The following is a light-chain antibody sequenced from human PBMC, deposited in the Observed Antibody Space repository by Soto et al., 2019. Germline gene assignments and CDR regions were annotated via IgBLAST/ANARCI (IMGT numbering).Light chain of an antibody. V-gene: IGKV3-11*01. CDR1: QSFSSS. CDR3: QQRDSWPIT. Sequence: EIVMTQSPATLSVSPGERATLSCRASQSFSSSLAWYQQKPGQAPRLLIYDASDRATGIPARFSGSGSGTDFTLTINSLEPEDFAVYYCQQRDSWPITFGGGTKVEIK. CDR2: DAS. J-gene: IGKJ4*01.